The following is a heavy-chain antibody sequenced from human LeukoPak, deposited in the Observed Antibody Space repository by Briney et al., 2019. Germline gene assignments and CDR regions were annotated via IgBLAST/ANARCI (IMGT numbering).Heavy chain of an antibody. CDR3: ARAPPFYCSGGSCYTLPIFDY. CDR2: ISSRSSYI. D-gene: IGHD2-15*01. J-gene: IGHJ4*02. Sequence: PGGSLRLSCAASGFTFSSYSMNWVRQAPGKGLEWVSSISSRSSYIYYADSVKGRFTISRDNAKNSLYLQMNSLRAEDTAVYYCARAPPFYCSGGSCYTLPIFDYWGQGTLVTVSS. CDR1: GFTFSSYS. V-gene: IGHV3-21*01.